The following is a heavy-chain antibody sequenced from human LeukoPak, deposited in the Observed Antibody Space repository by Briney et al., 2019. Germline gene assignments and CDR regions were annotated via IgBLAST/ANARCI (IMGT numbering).Heavy chain of an antibody. CDR1: GDSVSSKSVA. V-gene: IGHV6-1*01. J-gene: IGHJ4*02. CDR2: TYYRSKWYN. D-gene: IGHD1-26*01. CDR3: ARIVGATHLDY. Sequence: SQTLSLTCAISGDSVSSKSVAWNWFRQSPSRGLEWLGRTYYRSKWYNDYAVSVKSRITINPDTSKNQFSLQLNSVTPEDTAVYYCARIVGATHLDYWGQGTLVTVSS.